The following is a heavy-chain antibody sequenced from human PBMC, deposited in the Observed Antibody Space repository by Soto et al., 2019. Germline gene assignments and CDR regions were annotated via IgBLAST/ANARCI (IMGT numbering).Heavy chain of an antibody. CDR3: AIVVPGAKAWFGP. CDR1: GYTFSNYA. Sequence: ASVKVSCKTSGYTFSNYAITWVRQAPGQPLEWLGWISLYSDGTNYAQKFQGRVSMTTDTSTTTAYMELRSLRSDDTAVYHCAIVVPGAKAWFGPWGQGTLVTVSS. V-gene: IGHV1-18*01. J-gene: IGHJ5*02. D-gene: IGHD2-2*01. CDR2: ISLYSDGT.